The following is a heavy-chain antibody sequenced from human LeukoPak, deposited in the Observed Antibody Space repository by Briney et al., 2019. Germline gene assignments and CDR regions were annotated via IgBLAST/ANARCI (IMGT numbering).Heavy chain of an antibody. CDR3: ARDGLLLWFGESNYFDY. CDR1: GFTFSSYA. Sequence: GGSLRLSCAASGFTFSSYAMHWVRQAPGKGLEWVAVISYDGSNKYYADSVKGRFTISRDNSKNTLYLQMNSLRAEDTAVYYCARDGLLLWFGESNYFDYWGQGTLVTVSS. V-gene: IGHV3-30-3*01. CDR2: ISYDGSNK. D-gene: IGHD3-10*01. J-gene: IGHJ4*02.